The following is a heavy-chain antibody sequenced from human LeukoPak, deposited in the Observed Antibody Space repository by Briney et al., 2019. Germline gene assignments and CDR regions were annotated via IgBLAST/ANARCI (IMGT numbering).Heavy chain of an antibody. J-gene: IGHJ2*01. D-gene: IGHD6-13*01. CDR3: ARAKIAAAGEWYFDL. CDR2: IIPIFGTA. Sequence: SVKVSCKASGGTFSSYAISWARQAPGQGLEWMGGIIPIFGTANYAQKFQGRVTITTDESTSTAYMELSSLRSEDTAVYYCARAKIAAAGEWYFDLWGRGTLVTVSS. CDR1: GGTFSSYA. V-gene: IGHV1-69*05.